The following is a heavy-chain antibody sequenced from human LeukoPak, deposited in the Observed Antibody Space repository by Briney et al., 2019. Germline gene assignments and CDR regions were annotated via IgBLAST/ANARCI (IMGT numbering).Heavy chain of an antibody. CDR2: INHSGST. V-gene: IGHV4-34*01. CDR3: ARVVVRGILKLYYYMDV. J-gene: IGHJ6*03. CDR1: GGSFSGYY. Sequence: SETLSLTRAVYGGSFSGYYWSWIRQPLGKGLEWIGEINHSGSTNYNPSLKSRVTISVDTSKNQFSLKLSSVTAADTAVYYCARVVVRGILKLYYYMDVWGKGTTVTISS. D-gene: IGHD3-10*01.